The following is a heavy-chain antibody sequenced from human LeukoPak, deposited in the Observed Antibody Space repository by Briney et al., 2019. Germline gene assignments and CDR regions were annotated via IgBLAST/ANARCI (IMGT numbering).Heavy chain of an antibody. D-gene: IGHD2-21*02. CDR1: GYTFTSYD. CDR2: MSPNSDNR. J-gene: IGHJ3*02. Sequence: GASVKVSCKASGYTFTSYDIHWVRQATGQGLEWIGWMSPNSDNRGYEQNFQGRVTMTMDTSISTAYMELSSLRSEDTAVYYCAAIMVVTAGVAFNIWGQGTMVTVSS. V-gene: IGHV1-8*01. CDR3: AAIMVVTAGVAFNI.